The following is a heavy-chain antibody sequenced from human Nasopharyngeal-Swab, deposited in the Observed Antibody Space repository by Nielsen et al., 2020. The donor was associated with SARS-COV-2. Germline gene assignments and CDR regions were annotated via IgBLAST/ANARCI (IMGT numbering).Heavy chain of an antibody. CDR3: ARTYSSSYYYYGMDV. CDR2: INHSGST. Sequence: SETLSLTCAVYGGSFSGYYWSWIRQPPGKGLEWIGEINHSGSTNYNPSLKSRVTISVDTSKNQFSLKLSSVTAADTAVYYCARTYSSSYYYYGMDVWAKGPRSPSP. CDR1: GGSFSGYY. V-gene: IGHV4-34*01. D-gene: IGHD6-13*01. J-gene: IGHJ6*02.